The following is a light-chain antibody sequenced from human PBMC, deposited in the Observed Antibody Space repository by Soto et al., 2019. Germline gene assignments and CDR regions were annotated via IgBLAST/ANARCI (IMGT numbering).Light chain of an antibody. J-gene: IGKJ1*01. CDR3: QQSYNSPQT. CDR2: AAS. Sequence: DIQMTQSPSSLSASVGDGVAITCRASQTIMTYLNWYQLKPGKPPRLLIYAASSLQSGVPSRFSARGSGTDFTLTISNLQPEDFATYSCQQSYNSPQTFGQGTQVDIK. CDR1: QTIMTY. V-gene: IGKV1-39*01.